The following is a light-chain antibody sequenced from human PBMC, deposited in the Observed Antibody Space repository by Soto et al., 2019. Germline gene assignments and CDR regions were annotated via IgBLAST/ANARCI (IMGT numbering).Light chain of an antibody. CDR2: VGTGGIVG. V-gene: IGLV9-49*03. Sequence: QSVLTQPPSASASLGASVTLTCTLSSGYSNYKVDWYQQRPGKGPRFVMRVGTGGIVGSKGDGIPDRFSVLGSGLNRYLTIKNIHEEDESDYHCGADHGSGSNFVSWVFGEGAKLTVL. CDR3: GADHGSGSNFVSWV. CDR1: SGYSNYK. J-gene: IGLJ3*02.